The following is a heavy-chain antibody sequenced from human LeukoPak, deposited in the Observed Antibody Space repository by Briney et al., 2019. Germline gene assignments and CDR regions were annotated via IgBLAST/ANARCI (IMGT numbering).Heavy chain of an antibody. CDR2: ISGIVATT. Sequence: GRSLRLAWAASGFTVSNYGMSWVRQAPGRGLECISAISGIVATTYYADSVKGSFTISRDNSNNTPYLQLNSLRVEATAVYYCAKDRSYYASSGAFDIWGQGTMVTVSS. J-gene: IGHJ3*02. D-gene: IGHD3-22*01. CDR3: AKDRSYYASSGAFDI. V-gene: IGHV3-23*01. CDR1: GFTVSNYG.